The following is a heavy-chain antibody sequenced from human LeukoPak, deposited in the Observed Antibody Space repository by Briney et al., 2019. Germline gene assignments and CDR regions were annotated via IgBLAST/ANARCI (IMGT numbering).Heavy chain of an antibody. V-gene: IGHV3-23*01. CDR2: ISGSGDTT. CDR1: GVTFSSRA. J-gene: IGHJ5*02. Sequence: WGSLTLTCAASGVTFSSRAISWVRQAPGKGLEWVSAISGSGDTTYYADSVKGRFTISSDNSKNTLHLQMNNLVVEDTAVYFCSRDGDKRVVGTLDCYRWGKGTLV. D-gene: IGHD2-21*02. CDR3: SRDGDKRVVGTLDCYR.